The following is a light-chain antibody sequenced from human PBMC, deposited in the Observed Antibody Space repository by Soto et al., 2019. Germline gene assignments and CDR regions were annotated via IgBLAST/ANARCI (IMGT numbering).Light chain of an antibody. J-gene: IGKJ2*01. CDR3: QQANSFPYT. Sequence: DIQMTQSPSTLPASVGDRVTITCRASQSIDRWLAWYQQRPGKAPKILIYAASSLQSGVPSRFSGSGSGTDFTLTISSLQPEDFATYYCQQANSFPYTFGQGTKLEIK. CDR2: AAS. V-gene: IGKV1-12*01. CDR1: QSIDRW.